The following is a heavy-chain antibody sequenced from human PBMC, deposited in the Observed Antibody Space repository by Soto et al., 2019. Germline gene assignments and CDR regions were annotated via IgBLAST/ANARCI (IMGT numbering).Heavy chain of an antibody. J-gene: IGHJ6*01. CDR1: GYTFTSYG. CDR2: ISAYNGNT. D-gene: IGHD3-10*01. CDR3: ARDRRITMVRGGAAYYYYYGMDV. Sequence: GASVKVSCKASGYTFTSYGISWVRQAPGQGLEWMGWISAYNGNTNYAQKLQGRVTMTTDTSTSTAYMELRSLRSDDTAVYYCARDRRITMVRGGAAYYYYYGMDVWGQGTMVTVSS. V-gene: IGHV1-18*01.